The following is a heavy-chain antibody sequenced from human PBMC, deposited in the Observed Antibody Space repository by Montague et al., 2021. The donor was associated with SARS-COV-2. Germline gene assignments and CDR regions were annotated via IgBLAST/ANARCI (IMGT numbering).Heavy chain of an antibody. CDR2: ISYDGSNK. J-gene: IGHJ4*02. D-gene: IGHD3-16*01. Sequence: SLRLSLSASGFTFSDYAIYWVRQAPGKGLEWVALISYDGSNKHYADSVKGRFAISRDNSKNTLYLQMNSLRAEDTAVYFCARDRLKWGMITFGGNDYWGQGTLVTVSS. CDR1: GFTFSDYA. V-gene: IGHV3-30*09. CDR3: ARDRLKWGMITFGGNDY.